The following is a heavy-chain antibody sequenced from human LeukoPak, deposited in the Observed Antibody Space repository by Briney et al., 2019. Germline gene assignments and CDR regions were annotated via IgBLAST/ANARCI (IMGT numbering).Heavy chain of an antibody. V-gene: IGHV3-48*04. CDR3: ASRPDILTGYYYYYYYYGMDV. D-gene: IGHD3-9*01. Sequence: TGGSLRLSCAASGFTFSSYSMNWVRQAPGKGLEWVSYISSSSSTIYYADSVKGRFTISRDNAKNSLYLQMNSLRAEDTAVYYCASRPDILTGYYYYYYYYGMDVWGQGTTVTVSS. CDR2: ISSSSSTI. J-gene: IGHJ6*02. CDR1: GFTFSSYS.